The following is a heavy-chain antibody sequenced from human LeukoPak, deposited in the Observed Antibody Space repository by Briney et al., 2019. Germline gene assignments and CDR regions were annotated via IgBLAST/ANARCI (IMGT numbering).Heavy chain of an antibody. V-gene: IGHV3-64D*06. CDR1: GFTFSSYA. D-gene: IGHD5-12*01. J-gene: IGHJ4*02. CDR2: ISSNGSST. CDR3: VRGRGYSACDPFDY. Sequence: TGGSLRLSCSASGFTFSSYAIPWVRQALGKGLEYVSAISSNGSSTYNADSVKGRFTISRDNSKNTLYLQMSSLRAEDTAVYYCVRGRGYSACDPFDYWGQGTLVTVSS.